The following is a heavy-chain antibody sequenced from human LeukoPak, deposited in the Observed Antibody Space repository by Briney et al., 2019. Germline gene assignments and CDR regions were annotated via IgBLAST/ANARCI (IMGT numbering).Heavy chain of an antibody. CDR1: GGFINSYY. J-gene: IGHJ4*02. Sequence: SETLSLTCTVSGGFINSYYWSWIRQPAGKGLEWIGRIFPSGSTDYNPSLKSRVTMSVDTSKNQCSLKLTSATAADTAVCYCARSSLLATITAAGGPVEHFDYWGQGTLVTVSS. D-gene: IGHD5-24*01. CDR3: ARSSLLATITAAGGPVEHFDY. CDR2: IFPSGST. V-gene: IGHV4-4*07.